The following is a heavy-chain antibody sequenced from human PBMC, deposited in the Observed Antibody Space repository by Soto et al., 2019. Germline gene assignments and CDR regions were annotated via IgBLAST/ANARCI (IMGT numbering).Heavy chain of an antibody. CDR1: GFSLSTSGVG. CDR2: IYWDDDK. CDR3: GHRPRGVGHLDH. V-gene: IGHV2-5*02. Sequence: QITLKESGPTLVKPTQTLTLTCTFSGFSLSTSGVGVGWIRQPPGKALEWLALIYWDDDKRYRPSLKSRLTITNDTSKNQVVLTMTNMDPVDTATYYCGHRPRGVGHLDHWGQGTLVTVSS. J-gene: IGHJ4*02. D-gene: IGHD2-8*01.